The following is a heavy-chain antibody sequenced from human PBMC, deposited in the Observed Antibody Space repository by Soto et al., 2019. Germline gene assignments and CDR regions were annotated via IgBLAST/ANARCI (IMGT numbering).Heavy chain of an antibody. CDR1: GFTFSSYS. Sequence: EVQLVESGGGLVQPGGSLRLSCAASGFTFSSYSMNWVRQAPGKGLEWVSYISSSSSTIYYADSVKGRFTISRDNAKNTLYLQMNSLRDEDTAVYYCARSKGIYGSGSPIPDYRGLGTLVTVSS. V-gene: IGHV3-48*02. D-gene: IGHD3-10*01. J-gene: IGHJ4*02. CDR3: ARSKGIYGSGSPIPDY. CDR2: ISSSSSTI.